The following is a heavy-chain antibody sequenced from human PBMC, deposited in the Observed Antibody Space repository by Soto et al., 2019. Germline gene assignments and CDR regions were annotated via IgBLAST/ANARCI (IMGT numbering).Heavy chain of an antibody. D-gene: IGHD2-2*01. CDR2: ISDSGST. Sequence: EVQLLESGGALVQPGGSLRLSCAASGFTFSNHAMNWVRQAPGKGLEWVSTISDSGSTYYADSVKGRFTISRDNPKNTLYLQMNSLRAEDTAVYYFARDPGGHYCTSTSCLYFFDHWGQGTLVIVSS. CDR3: ARDPGGHYCTSTSCLYFFDH. V-gene: IGHV3-23*01. J-gene: IGHJ4*02. CDR1: GFTFSNHA.